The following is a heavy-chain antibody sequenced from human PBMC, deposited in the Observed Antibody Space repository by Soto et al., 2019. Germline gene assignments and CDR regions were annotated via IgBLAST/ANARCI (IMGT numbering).Heavy chain of an antibody. J-gene: IGHJ6*02. Sequence: SETLSLTCTVSGGSISSSSYYWGWIRQPPGKGLEWIGSIYYSGSTYYNPSLKSRVTISVDTSKNQFSLKLSSVTAADTAVYYCARLENYYYYGMDVWGQGTTVTVSS. CDR3: ARLENYYYYGMDV. CDR1: GGSISSSSYY. D-gene: IGHD1-1*01. CDR2: IYYSGST. V-gene: IGHV4-39*01.